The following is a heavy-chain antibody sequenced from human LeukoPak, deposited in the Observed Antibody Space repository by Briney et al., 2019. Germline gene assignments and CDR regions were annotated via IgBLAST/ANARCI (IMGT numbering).Heavy chain of an antibody. CDR2: IYYSGST. CDR1: GGSISSYY. V-gene: IGHV4-59*08. J-gene: IGHJ5*02. D-gene: IGHD2-15*01. CDR3: ARYGGYCSGGSCYSQSHNWFDP. Sequence: SETLSLTCTVSGGSISSYYWSWIRQPPGKGLEWIGYIYYSGSTNYNPSLKSRVTISVDTSKNQFSLKLSSVTAADTAVYYCARYGGYCSGGSCYSQSHNWFDPWGQGTLVTVSS.